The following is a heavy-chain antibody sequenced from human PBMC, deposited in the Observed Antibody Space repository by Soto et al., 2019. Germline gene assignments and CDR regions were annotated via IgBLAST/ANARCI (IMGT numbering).Heavy chain of an antibody. CDR1: GFTVCSNY. J-gene: IGHJ4*02. V-gene: IGHV3-53*01. CDR2: IYSGGST. CDR3: AREFSSSFIDY. D-gene: IGHD6-6*01. Sequence: PGGSMRLSCAASGFTVCSNYMSWVRQAPGKGLEWVSVIYSGGSTYYADSVKGRFTISRDNSKNTLYLQMNSLRAEDTAVYYCAREFSSSFIDYWGQGTLVTVSS.